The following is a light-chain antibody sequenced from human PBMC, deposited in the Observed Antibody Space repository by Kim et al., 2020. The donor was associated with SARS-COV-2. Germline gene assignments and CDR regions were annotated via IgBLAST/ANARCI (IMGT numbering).Light chain of an antibody. CDR3: CSCANIHHHYV. V-gene: IGLV2-23*02. J-gene: IGLJ1*01. CDR1: SSDVGSYNL. CDR2: EVT. Sequence: QSALTQPASVSGSPGQSITISCTGTSSDVGSYNLVSWYQQYPGKAPKLLIYEVTKRPSGVSSHFSASKSGNTASLTISGLQSGDEADYYCCSCANIHHHYVFGTGPKVTVL.